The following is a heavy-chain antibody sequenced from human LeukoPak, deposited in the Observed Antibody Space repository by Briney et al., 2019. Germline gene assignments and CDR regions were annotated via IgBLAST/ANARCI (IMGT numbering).Heavy chain of an antibody. D-gene: IGHD3-22*01. Sequence: GGSLRLSRAASGFTFSSYGMHWVRQAPGKGLEWVAVIWYDGSNKYYADSVKGRFTISRDNSKNTLYLQMNSLRAEDTAVYYCAKVDRPNYYYYGMDVWGQGTTVTVSS. CDR1: GFTFSSYG. CDR3: AKVDRPNYYYYGMDV. V-gene: IGHV3-33*06. J-gene: IGHJ6*02. CDR2: IWYDGSNK.